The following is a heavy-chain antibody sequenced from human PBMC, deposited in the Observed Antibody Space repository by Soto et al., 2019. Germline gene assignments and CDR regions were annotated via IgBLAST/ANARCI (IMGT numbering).Heavy chain of an antibody. CDR2: ISSSGSTI. CDR3: ARGMSGTGAAPFDY. V-gene: IGHV3-48*03. CDR1: GFTSSSYE. J-gene: IGHJ4*02. Sequence: GGSLRLSCAASGFTSSSYEMNWVRQAPGKGLEWVSHISSSGSTIYYADSVKGRFTISRDNAKNSLYLQMNSLRAEDTAVYYCARGMSGTGAAPFDYWGQGTLVTSPQ. D-gene: IGHD1-26*01.